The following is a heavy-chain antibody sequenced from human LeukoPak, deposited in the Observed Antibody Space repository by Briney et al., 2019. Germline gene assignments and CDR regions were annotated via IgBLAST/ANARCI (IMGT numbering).Heavy chain of an antibody. J-gene: IGHJ4*02. V-gene: IGHV3-64*01. CDR3: ARDNSRLPGTSSYFGY. D-gene: IGHD1-1*01. CDR2: ISSNGGST. Sequence: GGSLRLSCAASGFTFSSYAMHWVRQAPGKGLEYVSAISSNGGSTYYANSVKGRFTISRDNSKNTLYLQMGSLRAEDMAVYYCARDNSRLPGTSSYFGYWGQGTLVTVSS. CDR1: GFTFSSYA.